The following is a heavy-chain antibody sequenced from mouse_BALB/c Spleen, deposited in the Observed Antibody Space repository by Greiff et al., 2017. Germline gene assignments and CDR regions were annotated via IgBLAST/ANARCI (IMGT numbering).Heavy chain of an antibody. Sequence: VQLQQSGAELVKPGASVKLSCKASGYTFTSYWMNWVKQRPEQGLEWIGRIDPYASETHYNQKFKDKAILTVDKSSSTAYMQLSSLTSEDSAVYYCARTYSYDLFWYFDVWGAGTTVTVSS. CDR2: IDPYASET. V-gene: IGHV1-74*01. D-gene: IGHD2-12*01. J-gene: IGHJ1*01. CDR3: ARTYSYDLFWYFDV. CDR1: GYTFTSYW.